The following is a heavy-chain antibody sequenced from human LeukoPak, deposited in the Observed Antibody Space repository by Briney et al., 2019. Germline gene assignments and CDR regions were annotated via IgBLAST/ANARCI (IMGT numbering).Heavy chain of an antibody. CDR1: GGSISSYY. J-gene: IGHJ6*03. CDR2: IYYSGST. CDR3: ARHIGGRYYYYMDV. D-gene: IGHD2-21*01. Sequence: PSETLSLTCTVSGGSISSYYWSWIRQPPGKGLEWIGYIYYSGSTNYNPSLKSRVTISVDTSKNQFSLKLSSVTAADTAVYYCARHIGGRYYYYMDVWGKGTTVTISS. V-gene: IGHV4-59*01.